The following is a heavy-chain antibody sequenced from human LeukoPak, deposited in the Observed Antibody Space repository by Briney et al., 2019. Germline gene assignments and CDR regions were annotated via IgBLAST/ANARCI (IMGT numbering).Heavy chain of an antibody. CDR2: IEKDGGDK. Sequence: GGSLRLSCEASGFTFSSYWMSWVRQAPGEGLEWVANIEKDGGDKYYVDSVRGRFTISRDNAKSLVYLQMNSLRVEDTAVYYCTRELWPGDYWGQGILVTVSS. CDR3: TRELWPGDY. V-gene: IGHV3-7*01. CDR1: GFTFSSYW. J-gene: IGHJ4*02. D-gene: IGHD3-16*01.